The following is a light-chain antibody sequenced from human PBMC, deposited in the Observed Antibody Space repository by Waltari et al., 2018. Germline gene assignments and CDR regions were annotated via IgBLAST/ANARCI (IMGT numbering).Light chain of an antibody. Sequence: DIRLTQSPSALSASVGDRVTITCRASHGISYYLAWFQQKSGKAPRPLIFGASSLQSGVPWRFSGSGSETFFTRTIHDLQPEDFATYYCLQYNSYPPTFGAGTTV. CDR3: LQYNSYPPT. CDR2: GAS. CDR1: HGISYY. J-gene: IGKJ4*01. V-gene: IGKV1-16*01.